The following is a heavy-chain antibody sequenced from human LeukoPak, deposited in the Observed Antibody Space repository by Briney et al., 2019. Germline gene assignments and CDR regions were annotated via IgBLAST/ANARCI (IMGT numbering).Heavy chain of an antibody. V-gene: IGHV4-34*01. CDR3: ARQAAMVRGVDY. CDR2: INHSGST. D-gene: IGHD3-10*01. CDR1: GGSISSYY. Sequence: PSETLSLTCTVSGGSISSYYWSWIRQPPGKGLEWIGEINHSGSTNYNPSLKSRVTISVDTSKNQFSLKLSSVTAADTAVYYCARQAAMVRGVDYWGQGTLVTVSS. J-gene: IGHJ4*02.